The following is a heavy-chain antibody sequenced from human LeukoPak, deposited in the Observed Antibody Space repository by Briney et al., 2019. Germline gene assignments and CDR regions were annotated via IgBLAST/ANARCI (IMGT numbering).Heavy chain of an antibody. V-gene: IGHV1-69*06. Sequence: ASVKVSCKASGGTFSSYAISWVRQAPGQGLEWMGGIIPIFGTANYAQKFRGRVTITADKSTRTAYMELSSLRSEDTAVYYCAVVVPAGFRFDPWGQGTLVTVSS. D-gene: IGHD2-2*01. CDR1: GGTFSSYA. CDR3: AVVVPAGFRFDP. J-gene: IGHJ5*02. CDR2: IIPIFGTA.